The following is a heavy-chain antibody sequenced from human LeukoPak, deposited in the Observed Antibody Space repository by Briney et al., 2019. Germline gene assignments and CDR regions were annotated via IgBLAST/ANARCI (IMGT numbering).Heavy chain of an antibody. D-gene: IGHD6-25*01. CDR3: ARGMVANSGGAIDY. V-gene: IGHV3-48*03. Sequence: RXXPXXXXEWVXYITNSGTTVYYADSVKGRFTISRDNAKNSLYLQMNSLRAEDTAVYYCARGMVANSGGAIDYWGQGTLVTVSS. J-gene: IGHJ4*02. CDR2: ITNSGTTV.